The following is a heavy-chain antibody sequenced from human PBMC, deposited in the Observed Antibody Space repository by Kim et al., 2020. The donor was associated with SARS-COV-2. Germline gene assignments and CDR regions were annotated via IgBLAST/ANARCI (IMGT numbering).Heavy chain of an antibody. CDR2: IYPGDSDT. CDR1: GYSFTSYW. V-gene: IGHV5-51*01. Sequence: GESLKISCKGSGYSFTSYWIGWVRQMPGKGLEWMGIIYPGDSDTRYSPSFQGQVTISADKSISTAYLQWSSLKALDTAMYYCARHDIYYYDSSGYRGGLAFDIWGQGTMVTVSS. J-gene: IGHJ3*02. CDR3: ARHDIYYYDSSGYRGGLAFDI. D-gene: IGHD3-22*01.